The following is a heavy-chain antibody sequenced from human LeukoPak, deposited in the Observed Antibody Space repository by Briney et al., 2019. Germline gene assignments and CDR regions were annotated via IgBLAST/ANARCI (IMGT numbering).Heavy chain of an antibody. J-gene: IGHJ4*02. D-gene: IGHD3-22*01. CDR2: ISGSGGST. Sequence: GGSLRLSRAASGFTFSSYAMSWVRQAPGKGLEWVSAISGSGGSTYYADSVKGRFTISRDNSKNTLYLQMNSLRAEDTAVYYCAKDGRVNYYDSSGYSGPDYWGQGTLVTVSS. CDR3: AKDGRVNYYDSSGYSGPDY. V-gene: IGHV3-23*01. CDR1: GFTFSSYA.